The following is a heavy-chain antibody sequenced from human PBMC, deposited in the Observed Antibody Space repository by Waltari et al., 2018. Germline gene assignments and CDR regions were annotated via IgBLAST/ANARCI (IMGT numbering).Heavy chain of an antibody. CDR2: ISSSGSTI. V-gene: IGHV3-48*03. D-gene: IGHD6-19*01. J-gene: IGHJ4*02. CDR3: ARGSGPLTL. Sequence: EVQLVESGGGLVQPGGSLRLSCAASGFTFSSYEMNWVRQAPGKGLEGVAYISSSGSTIYYADPVKGRFTISRDNAKNSLYLQMNSLRAEDTAVYYCARGSGPLTLWGQGTLVTVSS. CDR1: GFTFSSYE.